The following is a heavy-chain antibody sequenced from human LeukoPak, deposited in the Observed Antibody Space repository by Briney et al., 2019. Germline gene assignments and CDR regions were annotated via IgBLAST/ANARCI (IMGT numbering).Heavy chain of an antibody. CDR1: GFTFSSYG. CDR3: AKSPGYSYGYLLDY. CDR2: ISYDGSNK. D-gene: IGHD5-18*01. Sequence: GGSLRLSCAASGFTFSSYGMHWVRQAPGKGLEWVAVISYDGSNKYYADSVKGRFTISRDNSKNTLYLQMNSLRAEDTAVYYCAKSPGYSYGYLLDYWGQGTLVTVSS. J-gene: IGHJ4*02. V-gene: IGHV3-30*18.